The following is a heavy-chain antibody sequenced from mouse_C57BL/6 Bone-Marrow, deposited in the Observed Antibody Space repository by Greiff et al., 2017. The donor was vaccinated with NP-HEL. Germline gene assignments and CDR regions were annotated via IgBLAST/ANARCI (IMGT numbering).Heavy chain of an antibody. J-gene: IGHJ3*01. V-gene: IGHV1-19*01. CDR1: GYTFTDYC. Sequence: VQLQQSGPVLVKPGASVKMSCKASGYTFTDYCMNWVKQSPGKSLEWIGVINPYNGGTSYNQKFKGKATLTVDKSSSTADMELNSLTAEDAAVYYCARERSWFAYWGQGTLVTVSA. CDR3: ARERSWFAY. CDR2: INPYNGGT.